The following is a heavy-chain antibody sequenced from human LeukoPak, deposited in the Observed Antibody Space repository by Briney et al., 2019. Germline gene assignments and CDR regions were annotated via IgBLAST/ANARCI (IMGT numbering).Heavy chain of an antibody. D-gene: IGHD6-13*01. Sequence: PSETLSLTCTVSGGSISSSSDYWGWIRQAPGKGLEWIGSIYYHENTYYNSSLKSRVTISVDTSKNQFSLKLSSVTAADTAVYYCAREVSSSWLRSYFDYWGQGTLVTVSS. J-gene: IGHJ4*02. CDR3: AREVSSSWLRSYFDY. CDR1: GGSISSSSDY. V-gene: IGHV4-39*02. CDR2: IYYHENT.